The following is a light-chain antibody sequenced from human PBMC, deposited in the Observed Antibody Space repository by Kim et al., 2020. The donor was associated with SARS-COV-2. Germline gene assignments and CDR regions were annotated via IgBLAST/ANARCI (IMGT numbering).Light chain of an antibody. CDR3: QHYDNLPLT. CDR2: DAS. J-gene: IGKJ4*01. V-gene: IGKV1-33*01. Sequence: DIQMTQSPSSLSASVGDRVTITCQASQDINNYLNWYQQKPGKAPKLLIYDASNLEAGVPSRFSGSGSGTDFTFTISSLQPEDIATYYCQHYDNLPLTFGGGTKVDIK. CDR1: QDINNY.